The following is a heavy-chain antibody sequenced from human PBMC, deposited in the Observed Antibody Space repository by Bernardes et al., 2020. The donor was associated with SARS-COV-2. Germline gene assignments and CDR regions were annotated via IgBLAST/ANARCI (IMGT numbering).Heavy chain of an antibody. CDR3: ARRRQTTGTTLPFDY. D-gene: IGHD1-7*01. J-gene: IGHJ4*02. CDR1: GGSISSSSYY. CDR2: IYYSGST. V-gene: IGHV4-39*01. Sequence: SETLSLTCTVSGGSISSSSYYWGWIRQPPGKGLEWIGSIYYSGSTYYNPSLKSRVTISVDTSKNQFSLKLSSVTAADTAVYYCARRRQTTGTTLPFDYWGQGTLVTVSS.